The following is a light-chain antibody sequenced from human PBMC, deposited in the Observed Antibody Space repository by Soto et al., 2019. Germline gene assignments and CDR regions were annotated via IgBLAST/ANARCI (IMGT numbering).Light chain of an antibody. V-gene: IGKV1-33*01. CDR1: QAISNY. Sequence: DIPMTQSPSSLSASVGDRVTITCQASQAISNYLNWYQQKPGKAPKLLIYDASNLETGVPSRFSGSGSGTDFTFTISSLQPEDIATYYCQQYDKLPITFGQGTRLEIK. CDR3: QQYDKLPIT. CDR2: DAS. J-gene: IGKJ5*01.